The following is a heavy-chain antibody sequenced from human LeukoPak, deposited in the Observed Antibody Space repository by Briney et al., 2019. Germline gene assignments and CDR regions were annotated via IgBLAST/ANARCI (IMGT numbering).Heavy chain of an antibody. D-gene: IGHD6-6*01. Sequence: ASVKVSCKASGGTFSSYAISWVRQAPGQGLEWMGGIIPTFGTANYAQKFQGRVTITADESTSTAYMELSSLRSEDTAVYYCARSSSSRYYFDYWGQGTLVTVSS. V-gene: IGHV1-69*13. CDR2: IIPTFGTA. J-gene: IGHJ4*02. CDR3: ARSSSSRYYFDY. CDR1: GGTFSSYA.